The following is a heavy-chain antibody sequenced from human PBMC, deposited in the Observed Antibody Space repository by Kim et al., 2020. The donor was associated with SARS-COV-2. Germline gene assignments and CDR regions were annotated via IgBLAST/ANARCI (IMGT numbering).Heavy chain of an antibody. V-gene: IGHV3-23*01. Sequence: GGSLRLSCAASGFTFSSYAMSWVRQAPGKGLEWVSAISGSGGSTYYADSVKGRFTISRDNSKNTLYLQMNSLRAEDTAVYYCAKELTPHDGPYYYYGMDVWGQGTTVTVSS. CDR3: AKELTPHDGPYYYYGMDV. D-gene: IGHD3-9*01. CDR1: GFTFSSYA. CDR2: ISGSGGST. J-gene: IGHJ6*02.